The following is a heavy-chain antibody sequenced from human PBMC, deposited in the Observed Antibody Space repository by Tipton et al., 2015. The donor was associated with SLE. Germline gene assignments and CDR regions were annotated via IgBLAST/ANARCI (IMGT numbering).Heavy chain of an antibody. Sequence: TLSLTCTVSGGSFSSDTYLWGWSRQPPGKGLEWIGDIYYTGSTYYNPSLKSRVTISVDTSKNHFSLKLSSVTAADTAVYYCAGRGALVVVTAQLDSWGHGALVSVSS. J-gene: IGHJ5*01. CDR2: IYYTGST. CDR1: GGSFSSDTYL. V-gene: IGHV4-39*07. CDR3: AGRGALVVVTAQLDS. D-gene: IGHD2-21*02.